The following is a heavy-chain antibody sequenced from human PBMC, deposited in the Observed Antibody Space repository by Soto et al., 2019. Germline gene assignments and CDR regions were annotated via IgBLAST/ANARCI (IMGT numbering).Heavy chain of an antibody. V-gene: IGHV4-39*01. CDR1: GGSISTSRSY. Sequence: QLQLLESGPGLVKASETLSLTCSVSGGSISTSRSYWAWIRQPPGTGLEWLANIFYSGSTFYNPSIASRVSVSGDTSKNEFSMKLRSVTAADTAVYYSARQPTTGDTDLWFDPWGQGTLVTVSS. J-gene: IGHJ5*02. CDR2: IFYSGST. D-gene: IGHD2-21*01. CDR3: ARQPTTGDTDLWFDP.